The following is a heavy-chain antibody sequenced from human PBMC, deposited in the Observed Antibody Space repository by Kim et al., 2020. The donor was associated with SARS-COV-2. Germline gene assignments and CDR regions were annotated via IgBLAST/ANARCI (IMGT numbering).Heavy chain of an antibody. J-gene: IGHJ3*02. CDR2: ISGSGRST. Sequence: GGSLRLSCAASGFTFGNYAMTWVRQAPREGLEWVSAISGSGRSTYYADSVKGRFTISRDNSNNTLYLQLNGLRGDDTAVYYCAKGGGSYPDVFHIWGQGT. CDR3: AKGGGSYPDVFHI. V-gene: IGHV3-23*01. D-gene: IGHD1-26*01. CDR1: GFTFGNYA.